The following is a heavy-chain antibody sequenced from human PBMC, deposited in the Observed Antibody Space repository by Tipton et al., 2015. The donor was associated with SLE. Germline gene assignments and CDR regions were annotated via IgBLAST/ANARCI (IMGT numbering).Heavy chain of an antibody. Sequence: GLVKPSETLSLTCGVYGGSFSSGSYYWSWIRQPAGKGLEWIGYIYASGSTNYNPSLKSRVTISVDTSKNQISLKLSSVTAADTAVYYCARGYEYNWNYGWGQGTLVTVSS. J-gene: IGHJ4*02. CDR2: IYASGST. CDR3: ARGYEYNWNYG. CDR1: GGSFSSGSYY. V-gene: IGHV4-61*10. D-gene: IGHD1-7*01.